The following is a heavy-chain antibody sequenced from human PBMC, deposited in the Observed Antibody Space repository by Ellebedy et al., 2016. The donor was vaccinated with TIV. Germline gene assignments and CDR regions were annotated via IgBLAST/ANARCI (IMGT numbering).Heavy chain of an antibody. CDR1: GFTFSSYA. J-gene: IGHJ5*02. CDR2: ISYDGSNK. CDR3: ARVDVQAAALDP. V-gene: IGHV3-30*01. D-gene: IGHD6-13*01. Sequence: GESLKISCAASGFTFSSYAMHWVRQAPGKGLEWVAVISYDGSNKYYADSVKGRFTISRDNSKNTLYLQMNSLRAEDTAVYYCARVDVQAAALDPWGQGTLVTVSS.